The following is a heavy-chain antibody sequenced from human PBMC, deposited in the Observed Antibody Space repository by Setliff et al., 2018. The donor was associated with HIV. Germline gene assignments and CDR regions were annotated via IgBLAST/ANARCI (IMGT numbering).Heavy chain of an antibody. D-gene: IGHD1-1*01. V-gene: IGHV4-59*01. CDR2: VYSTGSI. J-gene: IGHJ4*02. CDR3: ARAEGDAYNSLPYFDS. CDR1: GGSMSRFY. Sequence: TLSLTCTVSGGSMSRFYWTWIRQPPGKGLEWIGFVYSTGSINYSPSFRGRPTISLDTSENQFSLHLTSVTAADTAVYYCARAEGDAYNSLPYFDSWGPGALVTVSS.